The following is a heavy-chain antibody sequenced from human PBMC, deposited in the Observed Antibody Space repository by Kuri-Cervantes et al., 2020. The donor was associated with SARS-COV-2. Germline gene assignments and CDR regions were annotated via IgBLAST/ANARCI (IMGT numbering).Heavy chain of an antibody. V-gene: IGHV3-66*01. CDR1: GFTVSSNY. CDR2: IYSGGST. CDR3: AGGIGGSALCYFDY. D-gene: IGHD1-26*01. J-gene: IGHJ4*02. Sequence: GESLKISCAASGFTVSSNYMSWVRQAPGKGLEWVSVIYSGGSTYYADSVKGRFTISRDNSKNTLYLQMNSLRAEDTAVYYCAGGIGGSALCYFDYWGQGTLVTVSS.